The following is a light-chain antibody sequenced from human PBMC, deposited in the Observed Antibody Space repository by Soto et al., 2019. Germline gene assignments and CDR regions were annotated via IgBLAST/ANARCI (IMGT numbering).Light chain of an antibody. CDR2: DVN. V-gene: IGLV2-14*01. CDR3: SSYTGSSTFV. CDR1: SSDVGGYNY. J-gene: IGLJ1*01. Sequence: QSALTQPASVSGSPGQSITISCTGTSSDVGGYNYVSWYQQLPGKAPKLMNYDVNNRPSGVSNRFSGSKSGNTASLTISGLQAEDEADYYCSSYTGSSTFVFGTGTKLTVL.